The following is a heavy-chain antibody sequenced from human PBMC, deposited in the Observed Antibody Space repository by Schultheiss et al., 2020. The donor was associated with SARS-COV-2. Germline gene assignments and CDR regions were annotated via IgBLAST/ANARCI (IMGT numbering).Heavy chain of an antibody. CDR3: ARDGDSYGFSPFDY. J-gene: IGHJ4*02. D-gene: IGHD5-18*01. V-gene: IGHV4-34*01. CDR1: GGSFSGYY. CDR2: IHHSGRT. Sequence: SETLSLTCAVYGGSFSGYYWSWIRQPPGKGLEWIGEIHHSGRTSYNPSLKSRVTISVDKSNNQFSLNLSSVTAADTAVYYCARDGDSYGFSPFDYWGQGTLVTVSS.